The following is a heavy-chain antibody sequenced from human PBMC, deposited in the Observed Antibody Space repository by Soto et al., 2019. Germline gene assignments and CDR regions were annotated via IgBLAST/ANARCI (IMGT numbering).Heavy chain of an antibody. V-gene: IGHV1-18*01. Sequence: KVSCKASGYTFTSYGISWVRQAPGQGLEWMGWISAYNGNTNYAQKLQGRVTMTTDTSTSTAYMELRSLRSDDTAVYYCARDRAHSYGYAEIDYWGQGTLVTVSS. CDR2: ISAYNGNT. CDR1: GYTFTSYG. CDR3: ARDRAHSYGYAEIDY. D-gene: IGHD5-18*01. J-gene: IGHJ4*02.